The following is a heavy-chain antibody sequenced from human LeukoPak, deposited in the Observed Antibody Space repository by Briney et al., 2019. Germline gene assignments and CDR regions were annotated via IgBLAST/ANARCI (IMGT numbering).Heavy chain of an antibody. V-gene: IGHV1-3*01. Sequence: GASVKVSCKASGYTFTSYAMHWVRQAPGQRLEWMGWINAGNGNTKYSQKFQGRVTITRDTSASTAYMELSSLRSEDTAVYYCATGGSIFGVDNDAFDIWGQGTMVTVSS. CDR2: INAGNGNT. CDR3: ATGGSIFGVDNDAFDI. J-gene: IGHJ3*02. CDR1: GYTFTSYA. D-gene: IGHD3-3*01.